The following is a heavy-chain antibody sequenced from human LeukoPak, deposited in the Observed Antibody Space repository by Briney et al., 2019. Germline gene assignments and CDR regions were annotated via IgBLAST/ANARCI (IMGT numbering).Heavy chain of an antibody. CDR3: ARGPSGGNGFSY. Sequence: GGSLRLSCAAAGFTFTSYWMSWVRQAPGKGLEWVANIKQDGSERYYVDSVKGRFTVSRDNAKNSLYLQMNSLRAVDRTVYYCARGPSGGNGFSYWGLGTLVTISS. CDR1: GFTFTSYW. V-gene: IGHV3-7*04. D-gene: IGHD2-15*01. J-gene: IGHJ4*02. CDR2: IKQDGSER.